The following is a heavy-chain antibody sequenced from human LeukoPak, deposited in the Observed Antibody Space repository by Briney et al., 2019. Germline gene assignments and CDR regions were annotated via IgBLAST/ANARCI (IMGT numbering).Heavy chain of an antibody. D-gene: IGHD3-16*01. V-gene: IGHV3-7*05. J-gene: IGHJ4*02. Sequence: PGGSLGLSCAASGFTFSSSWMKWVRQAPGKGLESVAVIKEDGSEKLYVDSVKGRFAISRDNAKNSLYLQMNNVRAEDTAVYFCAANTHSGYWGQGALVTVSS. CDR1: GFTFSSSW. CDR2: IKEDGSEK. CDR3: AANTHSGY.